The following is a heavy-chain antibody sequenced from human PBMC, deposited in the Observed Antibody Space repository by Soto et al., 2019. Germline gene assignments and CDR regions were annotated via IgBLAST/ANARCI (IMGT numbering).Heavy chain of an antibody. CDR2: INPNSGGT. CDR1: GYTFTGYY. D-gene: IGHD1-1*01. J-gene: IGHJ3*02. CDR3: ARGRAWNDVAFDI. V-gene: IGHV1-2*04. Sequence: ASVKVSCKASGYTFTGYYIHWVRRAPGQGLEWMGWINPNSGGTNYAQKFQGWVTMTRDTSISTAYMELSRLRSDDTAVYYCARGRAWNDVAFDIWGQETMVTV.